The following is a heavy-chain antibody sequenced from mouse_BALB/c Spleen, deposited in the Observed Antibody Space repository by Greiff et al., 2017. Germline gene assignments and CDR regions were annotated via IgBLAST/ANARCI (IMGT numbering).Heavy chain of an antibody. Sequence: VQLQQSGAELVRSGASVKLSCTASGFNIKDYYMHWVKQRPEQGLEWIGWIDPENGDTEYAPKFQGKATMTADTSSNTAYLQLSSLTSEDTAVYYCNGWGAASGAYWGQGTLVTVSA. CDR3: NGWGAASGAY. D-gene: IGHD6-1*01. CDR1: GFNIKDYY. CDR2: IDPENGDT. V-gene: IGHV14-4*02. J-gene: IGHJ3*01.